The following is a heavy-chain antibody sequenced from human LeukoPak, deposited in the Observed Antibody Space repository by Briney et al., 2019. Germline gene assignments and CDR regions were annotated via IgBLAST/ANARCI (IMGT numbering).Heavy chain of an antibody. CDR2: IIPIFGTA. V-gene: IGHV1-69*05. Sequence: SVTVSCKASGGTFSSYAISWVRQAPGQGLEWMGGIIPIFGTANYTQKFQGRVTITTDESTSTAYMELSSLRSEDTAVYYCAREMRRITMIVVVTYFQHWGQGTLVTVSS. CDR3: AREMRRITMIVVVTYFQH. D-gene: IGHD3-22*01. J-gene: IGHJ1*01. CDR1: GGTFSSYA.